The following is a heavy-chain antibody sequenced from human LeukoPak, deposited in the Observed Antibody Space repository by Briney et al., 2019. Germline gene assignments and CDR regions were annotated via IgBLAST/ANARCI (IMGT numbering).Heavy chain of an antibody. J-gene: IGHJ5*02. CDR2: ISYDGSNK. CDR3: ARDSPVDWFDP. CDR1: GFTFSDYG. Sequence: PGGSLRLSCAASGFTFSDYGMHWVRQTPGKGLEWVAVISYDGSNKYYADSVKGRFTISRDNAKNSLYLQMNSLRAEDTAVYYCARDSPVDWFDPWGQGTLVTVSS. V-gene: IGHV3-30*03.